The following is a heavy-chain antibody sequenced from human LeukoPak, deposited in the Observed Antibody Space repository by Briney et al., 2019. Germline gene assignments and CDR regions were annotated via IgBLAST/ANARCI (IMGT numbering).Heavy chain of an antibody. Sequence: GGSLRLSCAASGFTFSGYWMHWVRQAPAKGLVWVSHIKSDGSATSYADSVKGRFTISRDNAKNTLYLQMNSLRAEDTAVYYCAKSDWFDPWGQGTLVTVSS. J-gene: IGHJ5*02. CDR3: AKSDWFDP. CDR1: GFTFSGYW. V-gene: IGHV3-74*01. CDR2: IKSDGSAT.